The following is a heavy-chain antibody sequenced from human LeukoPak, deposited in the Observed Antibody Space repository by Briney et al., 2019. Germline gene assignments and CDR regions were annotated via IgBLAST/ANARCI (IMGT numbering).Heavy chain of an antibody. CDR2: IYYSGST. J-gene: IGHJ2*01. CDR3: ARDNHYDYVWGSYRRYWYFDL. CDR1: GGSISSSSYY. Sequence: SETLSLTCTVSGGSISSSSYYWGWIRQPPGKGLEWIGSIYYSGSTYYNPSLKSRVTISVDTSKNQFSLKLSSVTAADTAVYYCARDNHYDYVWGSYRRYWYFDLWGRGTLVTVSS. V-gene: IGHV4-39*07. D-gene: IGHD3-16*02.